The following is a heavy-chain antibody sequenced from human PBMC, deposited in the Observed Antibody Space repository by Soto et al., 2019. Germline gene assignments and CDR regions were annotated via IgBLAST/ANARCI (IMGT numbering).Heavy chain of an antibody. Sequence: SETLSLTCSASGGSITSRSHFWGWVRQPPGKGLEWIGTIYFTGNTYYTPSLKSRLTMSIDTSKKEFSLSRNSVNAADTAVYYCAGYTFTTAAASYGRSNWFDPWGPGTLVTVSS. D-gene: IGHD2-2*01. CDR2: IYFTGNT. CDR3: AGYTFTTAAASYGRSNWFDP. J-gene: IGHJ5*02. V-gene: IGHV4-39*01. CDR1: GGSITSRSHF.